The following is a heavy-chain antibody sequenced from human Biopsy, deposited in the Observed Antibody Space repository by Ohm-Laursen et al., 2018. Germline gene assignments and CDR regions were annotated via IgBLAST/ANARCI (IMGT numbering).Heavy chain of an antibody. CDR3: ARIAAAGWDDY. Sequence: SVKVSCKAPGGTFSNYGVNWVRQAPGQGLEWMGRISGYNGNTNYAQRFQGRITMTIDAATSTGYMDLRSLKSDDTAVYYCARIAAAGWDDYWGQGTLVTVSS. CDR2: ISGYNGNT. CDR1: GGTFSNYG. D-gene: IGHD6-25*01. J-gene: IGHJ4*02. V-gene: IGHV1-18*01.